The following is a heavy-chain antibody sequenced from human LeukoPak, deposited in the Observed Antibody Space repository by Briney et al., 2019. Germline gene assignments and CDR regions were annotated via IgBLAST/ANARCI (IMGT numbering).Heavy chain of an antibody. CDR1: GGSISSGNYY. CDR2: IYTSGSS. CDR3: ARATGDGPLRAYYYYYMDV. D-gene: IGHD3-16*01. J-gene: IGHJ6*03. V-gene: IGHV4-61*02. Sequence: PSQTLSLTCTVPGGSISSGNYYWSWIRQPAGKGLQWIGRIYTSGSSNYNPYLKSRVTISVDTSKNQFSLKLSSVTAADTAVYYCARATGDGPLRAYYYYYMDVWGKGTTVTVSS.